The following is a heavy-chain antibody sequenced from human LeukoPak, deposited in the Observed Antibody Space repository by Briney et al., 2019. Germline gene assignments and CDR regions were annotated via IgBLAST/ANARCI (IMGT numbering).Heavy chain of an antibody. V-gene: IGHV1-2*02. Sequence: ASVKVSCKASGYTFTGYYIHWVRQAPGQGLEWMGWINPNSGGTNYAQKFQGRVIMTRDTSISTAYMELSRLRSDDTAVYYCAREGAGLGSSTWSDFDYWGQGTLATVSS. CDR3: AREGAGLGSSTWSDFDY. CDR2: INPNSGGT. D-gene: IGHD6-6*01. CDR1: GYTFTGYY. J-gene: IGHJ4*02.